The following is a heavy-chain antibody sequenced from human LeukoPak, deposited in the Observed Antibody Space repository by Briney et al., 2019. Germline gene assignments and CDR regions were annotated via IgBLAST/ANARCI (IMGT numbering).Heavy chain of an antibody. V-gene: IGHV4-34*01. CDR1: GGSFSGYY. D-gene: IGHD3-10*01. J-gene: IGHJ4*02. Sequence: SETLSLTCAVYGGSFSGYYWSWIRQPPGKGLEWIGEINHSGSTNYNPSLKSRVTISVDTSKNQFSLKLSSVTAADTAVYYCARGRGITMVRGAKQELRFDYWGQGTLVTVSS. CDR2: INHSGST. CDR3: ARGRGITMVRGAKQELRFDY.